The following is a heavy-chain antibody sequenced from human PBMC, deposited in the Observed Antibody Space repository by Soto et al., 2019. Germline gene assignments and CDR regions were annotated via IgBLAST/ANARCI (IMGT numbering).Heavy chain of an antibody. CDR2: ISGSGDSI. D-gene: IGHD6-19*01. CDR3: AKTVPGTKY. V-gene: IGHV3-23*01. Sequence: GGSLRLSCAASGFTFSSYAMSGVRQAPGKGLEWVSGISGSGDSIYYADSVKGRFTISRDNSKNTLYLQMNSLGAEDTAVYYCAKTVPGTKYWGQGTLVTVSS. J-gene: IGHJ4*02. CDR1: GFTFSSYA.